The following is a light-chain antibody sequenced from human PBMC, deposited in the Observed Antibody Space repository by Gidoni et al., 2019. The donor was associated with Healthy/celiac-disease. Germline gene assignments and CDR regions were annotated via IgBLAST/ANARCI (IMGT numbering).Light chain of an antibody. CDR1: KLGDKY. J-gene: IGLJ2*01. CDR2: QDS. Sequence: YERTQRPSGAVSPGQTASITCSGDKLGDKYACWYQHKPGQSPVLLIYQDSKRPSGIPARFSRSNSGNTATLPISGPQAMDEADYYCQAWDSSTVVFGGGTTLTVL. V-gene: IGLV3-1*01. CDR3: QAWDSSTVV.